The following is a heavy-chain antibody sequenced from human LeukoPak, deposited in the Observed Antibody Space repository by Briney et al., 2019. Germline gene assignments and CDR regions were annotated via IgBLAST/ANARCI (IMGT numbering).Heavy chain of an antibody. D-gene: IGHD3-9*01. CDR3: ARTLRYFDWAFDY. J-gene: IGHJ4*02. CDR1: GYTFTGYY. CDR2: INPNSGGT. Sequence: ASVKFSCKASGYTFTGYYMHWVRQAPGQGLEWMGWINPNSGGTNYAQKFQGWVTMTRDTSISTAYMELSRLRSDDTAVYYCARTLRYFDWAFDYWGQGTLVTVSS. V-gene: IGHV1-2*04.